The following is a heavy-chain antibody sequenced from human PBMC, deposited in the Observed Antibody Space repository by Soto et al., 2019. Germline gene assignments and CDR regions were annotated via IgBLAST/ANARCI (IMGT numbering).Heavy chain of an antibody. V-gene: IGHV4-59*01. CDR1: GGSISSYY. Sequence: SETLSLTCTVSGGSISSYYWSWIRQPPGKGLEWIGYIYYSGSTNYNPSLKSRVTISVDTSKNQFSLKLSSVTAADTAVYYCARETPYQDLYYYYMDVWGKGTTVT. D-gene: IGHD2-2*01. CDR3: ARETPYQDLYYYYMDV. CDR2: IYYSGST. J-gene: IGHJ6*03.